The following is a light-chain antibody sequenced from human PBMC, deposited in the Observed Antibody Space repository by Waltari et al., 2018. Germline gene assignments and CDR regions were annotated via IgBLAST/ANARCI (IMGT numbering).Light chain of an antibody. CDR1: QSVSSK. Sequence: EIVLTQSPATLSLSPGARATLSFRASQSVSSKLAWYQQKPGQAPRLLMYDASNRATGIPARFSGSGSGTDFTLTISSLEPEDFAVYYCHQRNNWPFTFGQGTKLEIK. CDR3: HQRNNWPFT. V-gene: IGKV3-11*01. CDR2: DAS. J-gene: IGKJ2*01.